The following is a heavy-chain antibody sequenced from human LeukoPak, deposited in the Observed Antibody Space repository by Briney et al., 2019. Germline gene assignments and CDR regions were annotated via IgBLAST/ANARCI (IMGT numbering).Heavy chain of an antibody. J-gene: IGHJ4*02. D-gene: IGHD3-3*01. CDR2: IIPIFGTA. CDR1: GGTFSSYA. Sequence: SVKVSCTASGGTFSSYAISWVRQAPGQGLEWMGGIIPIFGTANYAQKFQGRVTITTDESTSTAYMELSSLRSEDTAVYYCATSYDFWSSLYFDYWGQGTLVTVSS. V-gene: IGHV1-69*05. CDR3: ATSYDFWSSLYFDY.